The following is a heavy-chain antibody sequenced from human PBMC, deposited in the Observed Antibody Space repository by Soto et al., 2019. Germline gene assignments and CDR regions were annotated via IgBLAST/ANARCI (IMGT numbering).Heavy chain of an antibody. D-gene: IGHD6-13*01. V-gene: IGHV3-66*03. J-gene: IGHJ3*01. Sequence: GSLRLSCTASGFIVSDTYVNWVRQAPGKGLEWVSVISNRGDKYYADSVKGRLTISRDNSKNTVYLQMNSLRAEETAVYYCAKDQGIAASHGIDWGQGTMVTVSS. CDR1: GFIVSDTY. CDR3: AKDQGIAASHGID. CDR2: ISNRGDK.